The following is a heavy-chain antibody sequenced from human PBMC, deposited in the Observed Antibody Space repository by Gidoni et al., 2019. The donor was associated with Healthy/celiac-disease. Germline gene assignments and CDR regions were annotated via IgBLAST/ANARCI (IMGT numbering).Heavy chain of an antibody. Sequence: QVQLVQSGAEVKKPGSSVKFSCQASGYPFTGYYMHWVRQAPGQGLEWMGGSNPNSGGTNYAQKFQGWVTMTRDTSISTAYIELSRLRSDDTAVYYCARDPGSAGDNWFDPWGQGTLVTVSS. J-gene: IGHJ5*02. V-gene: IGHV1-2*04. CDR2: SNPNSGGT. CDR3: ARDPGSAGDNWFDP. CDR1: GYPFTGYY. D-gene: IGHD1-26*01.